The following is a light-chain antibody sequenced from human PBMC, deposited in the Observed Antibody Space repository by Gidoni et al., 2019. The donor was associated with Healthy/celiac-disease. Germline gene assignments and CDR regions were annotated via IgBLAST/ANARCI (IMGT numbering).Light chain of an antibody. V-gene: IGKV3-20*01. CDR3: QQYGSSPFA. CDR1: QSVSSSY. Sequence: PGTLSLSPGERATLSCRASQSVSSSYLAWDQQKPGQAPRLLIYGASSRATGIPDRFSGSGSGTDFTLTISRLEPEGFAVYYCQQYGSSPFAFGQGTKVEIK. CDR2: GAS. J-gene: IGKJ1*01.